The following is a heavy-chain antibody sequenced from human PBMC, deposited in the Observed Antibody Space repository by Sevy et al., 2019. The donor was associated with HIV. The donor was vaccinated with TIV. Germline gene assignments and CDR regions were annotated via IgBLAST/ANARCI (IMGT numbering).Heavy chain of an antibody. CDR1: GFTFKDAW. Sequence: GGSLRLSCAASGFTFKDAWMSWVRQTPGQGLEWVGRIKSETDGGTTDYAEAVKCRFTISRDDSENTLYLRLNSLRTEDTAVYYCTTERPITSDFWSGYRYYYTMDVWGPGTTVTVSS. J-gene: IGHJ6*02. V-gene: IGHV3-15*01. CDR2: IKSETDGGTT. D-gene: IGHD3-3*01. CDR3: TTERPITSDFWSGYRYYYTMDV.